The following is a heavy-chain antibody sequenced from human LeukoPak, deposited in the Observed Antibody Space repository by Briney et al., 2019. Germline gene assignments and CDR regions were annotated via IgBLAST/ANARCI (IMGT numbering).Heavy chain of an antibody. J-gene: IGHJ4*02. Sequence: GSLRLSCAASGFTFSSYAMSWVRQPPGKGLEWIGEINHSGSPNYNPSLKSRVTISVDTSKNQFSLKLSSVTAADTAVYYCARRLPVAGRAPDYWGQGTLVTVSS. CDR2: INHSGSP. CDR1: GFTFSSYA. V-gene: IGHV4-34*01. D-gene: IGHD6-19*01. CDR3: ARRLPVAGRAPDY.